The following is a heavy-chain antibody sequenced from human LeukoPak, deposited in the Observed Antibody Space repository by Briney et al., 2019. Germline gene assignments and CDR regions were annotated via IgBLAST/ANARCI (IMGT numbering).Heavy chain of an antibody. J-gene: IGHJ3*02. D-gene: IGHD3-22*01. Sequence: GGSLRLSCAASGFTFSSYSMNWVRQAPGKGLEWVSSISISSSYIYYADSVKGRFTISRDNAKNSLYLQMNSLRAEDTAVYYCAKELSPYYYDSSGDAFDIWGQGTMVTVSS. CDR1: GFTFSSYS. CDR3: AKELSPYYYDSSGDAFDI. CDR2: ISISSSYI. V-gene: IGHV3-21*01.